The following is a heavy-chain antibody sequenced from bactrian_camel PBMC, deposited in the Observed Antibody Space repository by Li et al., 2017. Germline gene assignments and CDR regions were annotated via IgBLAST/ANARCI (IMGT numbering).Heavy chain of an antibody. CDR3: AAGGSLYDLRRARPKY. J-gene: IGHJ4*01. CDR2: LDSDGTT. CDR1: MFTYSGLC. Sequence: DVQLVESGGGSVQHGGSLRLSCSASMFTYSGLCMAWFRQTPGKEREVVASLDSDGTTEYADSVKGRFTISQGNAENTLYLQMNGLKPEDTAMYYCAAGGSLYDLRRARPKYWGQGTQVTVS. V-gene: IGHV3S67*01. D-gene: IGHD3*01.